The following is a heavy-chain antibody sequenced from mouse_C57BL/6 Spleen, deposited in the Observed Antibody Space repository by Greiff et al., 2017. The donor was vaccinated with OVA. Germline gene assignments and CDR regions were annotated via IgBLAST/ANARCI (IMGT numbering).Heavy chain of an antibody. D-gene: IGHD1-1*01. CDR2: IDPSDSET. V-gene: IGHV1-52*01. CDR3: ARYYYGSYYLDY. CDR1: GYTFTSYW. J-gene: IGHJ2*01. Sequence: VQLQQPGAELVRPGSSVKLSCKASGYTFTSYWMHWVKQRPIQGLEWIGNIDPSDSETHYNQKFKDKATLTVDKSSSTAYMQLSSLTSEDSAVYYCARYYYGSYYLDYWGQGTTLTVSS.